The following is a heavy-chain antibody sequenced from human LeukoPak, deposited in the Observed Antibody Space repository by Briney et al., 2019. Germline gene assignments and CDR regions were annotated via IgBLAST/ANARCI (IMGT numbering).Heavy chain of an antibody. Sequence: RSETLPLTCTVSGGSVSSYYWTWIRQPPGKGLEWVGYIYYSGTTNYNPSLKSRVNISVDTSKNQFSLKLSSVTAADTAVYYCARGNGYSGLGFVYWEQGTLLTVSS. CDR1: GGSVSSYY. CDR2: IYYSGTT. CDR3: ARGNGYSGLGFVY. D-gene: IGHD5-12*01. V-gene: IGHV4-59*02. J-gene: IGHJ4*02.